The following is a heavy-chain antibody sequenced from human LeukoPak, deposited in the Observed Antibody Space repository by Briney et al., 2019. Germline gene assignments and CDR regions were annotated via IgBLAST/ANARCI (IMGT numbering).Heavy chain of an antibody. J-gene: IGHJ4*02. CDR2: LSGSGGST. CDR3: AKGGETSGHFDY. V-gene: IGHV3-23*01. D-gene: IGHD2-15*01. Sequence: GGTLRLSCAASGFIFSSYGMSWVRQAPGKGLEWVSALSGSGGSTYYADSVKGRFTISRDNSKNTLYLQMNSLRAEDTAVYYCAKGGETSGHFDYWGQGTLVTVSS. CDR1: GFIFSSYG.